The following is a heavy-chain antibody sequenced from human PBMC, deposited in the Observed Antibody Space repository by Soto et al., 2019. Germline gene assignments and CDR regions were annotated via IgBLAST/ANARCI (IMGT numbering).Heavy chain of an antibody. D-gene: IGHD3-9*01. V-gene: IGHV1-2*04. CDR1: GYTFTGYY. Sequence: QVQLVQSGAEVKKPGASVKVSCKASGYTFTGYYMHWVRQAPGQGIEWMGGINPNSGVTNYEQKFQGWVNIIRDTSISTAYMELSRLRSDDTAVYYWARGRLRYYEWSKSRDGWFDPWGQGTLVTVSS. CDR3: ARGRLRYYEWSKSRDGWFDP. J-gene: IGHJ5*02. CDR2: INPNSGVT.